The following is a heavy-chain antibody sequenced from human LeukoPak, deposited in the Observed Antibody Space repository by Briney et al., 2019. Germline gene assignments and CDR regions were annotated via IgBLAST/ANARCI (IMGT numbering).Heavy chain of an antibody. V-gene: IGHV3-21*01. CDR3: ASYYYDSSAYGPLGY. J-gene: IGHJ4*02. CDR1: GFTFSSYN. Sequence: GGSLRLSCAASGFTFSSYNMNWVRQAPGKGLEWVSSISSRSHYIYYADSVKGRFTISRDNAKNSLYLQMNSLRAEDTAVYYCASYYYDSSAYGPLGYWSQGTLVTVPS. D-gene: IGHD3-22*01. CDR2: ISSRSHYI.